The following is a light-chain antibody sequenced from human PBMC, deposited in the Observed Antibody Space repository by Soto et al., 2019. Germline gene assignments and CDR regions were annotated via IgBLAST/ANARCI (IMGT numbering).Light chain of an antibody. CDR2: DAS. Sequence: EIVLTQSPATLSLSPGETATLSCRASQSVSSYLAWYQQKPGQAPRLLIYDASNRATGIPARFSGSGSGTDFTLTISSLQSEDFAVYYCHQYNNWPRTFGQGTKVDIK. CDR3: HQYNNWPRT. V-gene: IGKV3-11*01. CDR1: QSVSSY. J-gene: IGKJ1*01.